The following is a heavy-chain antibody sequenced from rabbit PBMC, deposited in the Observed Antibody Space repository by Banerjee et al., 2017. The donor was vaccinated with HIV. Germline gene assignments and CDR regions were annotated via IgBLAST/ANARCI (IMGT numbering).Heavy chain of an antibody. CDR1: GFDFSVYY. CDR2: IDTVFGST. D-gene: IGHD2-1*01. Sequence: QEQLVESGGDLVKPEGSLTLSCNASGFDFSVYYMSWVRQAPGKGLEWIGYIDTVFGSTYYANWVNGRFTISSHSAQNTLYLQLNSLTAADTATYFCARATMMLVINLWGPGTLVTVS. CDR3: ARATMMLVINL. J-gene: IGHJ4*01. V-gene: IGHV1S47*01.